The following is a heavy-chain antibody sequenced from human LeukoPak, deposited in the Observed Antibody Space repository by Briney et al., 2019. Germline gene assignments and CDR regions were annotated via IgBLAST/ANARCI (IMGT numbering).Heavy chain of an antibody. V-gene: IGHV3-23*01. D-gene: IGHD3-10*02. J-gene: IGHJ4*02. Sequence: GGSLRLSCAASGFTFSSYAMSWVRQAPGKGLEWVSAISGSGGSTYYADSVKGRFTISRDNSKNTLYLQMNSLRAEDTAVYYCAKDPSYYVSNPYFDYWGQGTLVTVSS. CDR3: AKDPSYYVSNPYFDY. CDR1: GFTFSSYA. CDR2: ISGSGGST.